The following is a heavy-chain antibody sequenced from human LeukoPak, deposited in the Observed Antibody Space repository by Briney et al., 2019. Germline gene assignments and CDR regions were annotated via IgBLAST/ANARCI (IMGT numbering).Heavy chain of an antibody. V-gene: IGHV4-31*03. CDR3: AGGNCGSTSCCTAFWFDP. J-gene: IGHJ5*02. D-gene: IGHD2-2*02. CDR2: NHYSGSI. CDR1: GGSISSGGYY. Sequence: TSQTLSLTCTVSGGSISSGGYYWSWLRQHPGKGLEWIGYNHYSGSIYYNPSLKSRVTISVDTSKNQFSLKLTSVTAADTAVYYCAGGNCGSTSCCTAFWFDPWGQGTLVTVSS.